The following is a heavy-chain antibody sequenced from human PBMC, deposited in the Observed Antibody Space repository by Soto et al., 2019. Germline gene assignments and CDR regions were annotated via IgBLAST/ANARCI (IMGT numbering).Heavy chain of an antibody. J-gene: IGHJ6*02. CDR3: ARDLGTRYYDSSGYYYYYGMDV. D-gene: IGHD3-22*01. Sequence: ASVKVSCKASGYTFTSYGISWVRQAPGQGLEWMGWISAYNGNTNYAQKLQGRVTMTTDTSTSTAYMELRSLRSDDTAVYYCARDLGTRYYDSSGYYYYYGMDVWGQGTTVTVSS. CDR2: ISAYNGNT. CDR1: GYTFTSYG. V-gene: IGHV1-18*01.